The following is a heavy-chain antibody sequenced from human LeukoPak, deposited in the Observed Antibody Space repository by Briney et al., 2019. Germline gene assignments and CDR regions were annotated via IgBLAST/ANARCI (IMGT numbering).Heavy chain of an antibody. CDR2: IIPIFGTA. D-gene: IGHD2-2*01. V-gene: IGHV1-69*13. Sequence: SVKVSCKASGGTFSSYAISWVRQAPGQGLEWMGGIIPIFGTANYAQKFQGRVAITADESTSTAYMELSSLRSEDTAVYYCAREAQVLYQLQQGFAYWGQGTLVTVSS. CDR1: GGTFSSYA. CDR3: AREAQVLYQLQQGFAY. J-gene: IGHJ4*02.